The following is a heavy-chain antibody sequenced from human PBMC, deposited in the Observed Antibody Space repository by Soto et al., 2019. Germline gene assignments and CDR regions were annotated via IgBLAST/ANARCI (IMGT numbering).Heavy chain of an antibody. CDR1: GGSISSGGYS. J-gene: IGHJ4*02. Sequence: QLQLQESGSGLVKPSQTLSLTCAVSGGSISSGGYSWSWIRQPPGKGLEWIGYIYHSGSTYYNPSPTHRVTISVDRSKNQFSLKLSSVTAADPAVYYCAAQLWFNPIDYWGQGTLVTVSS. CDR3: AAQLWFNPIDY. V-gene: IGHV4-30-2*01. D-gene: IGHD5-18*01. CDR2: IYHSGST.